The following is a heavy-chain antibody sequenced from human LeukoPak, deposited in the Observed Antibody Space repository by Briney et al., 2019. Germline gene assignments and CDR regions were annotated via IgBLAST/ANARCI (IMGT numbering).Heavy chain of an antibody. CDR1: GGPISSGGYY. D-gene: IGHD6-19*01. CDR2: IYYSGST. CDR3: ARGSSGWSANWFDP. V-gene: IGHV4-31*03. Sequence: SQTLSLTCTVSGGPISSGGYYWSWIRQHPGKGLEWIGYIYYSGSTNYNPSLKSRVTISVDTSKNQFSLKLSSVTAADTAVYYCARGSSGWSANWFDPWGQGTLVTVSS. J-gene: IGHJ5*02.